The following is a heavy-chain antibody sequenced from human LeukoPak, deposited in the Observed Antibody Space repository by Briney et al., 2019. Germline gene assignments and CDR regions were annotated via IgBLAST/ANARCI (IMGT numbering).Heavy chain of an antibody. J-gene: IGHJ4*02. CDR3: ARVVGYCSGGSCWPFDY. CDR2: IKQDESEK. V-gene: IGHV3-7*03. CDR1: GFTFNTYW. D-gene: IGHD2-15*01. Sequence: PGGSLRLSCAASGFTFNTYWMSWVRQAPGKGPEWVANIKQDESEKYYVDSVKGRFTISRDNAKNSLYLQMNSLRAEDTAVYYCARVVGYCSGGSCWPFDYWGQGTLVTVFS.